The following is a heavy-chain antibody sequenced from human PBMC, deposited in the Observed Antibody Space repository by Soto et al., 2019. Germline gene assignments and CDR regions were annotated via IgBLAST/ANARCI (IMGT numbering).Heavy chain of an antibody. J-gene: IGHJ6*02. CDR1: GGSFSGYY. D-gene: IGHD6-13*01. CDR3: ARARSSSWRYYGMDV. V-gene: IGHV4-34*01. CDR2: INHSGST. Sequence: QVQLQQWGAGLLKPSETLSLTCAVYGGSFSGYYWSWIRQPPGRGLEWIGEINHSGSTNYNPSLKSRVTISVDKSKNQFSLKLSSVTAADTAVYYCARARSSSWRYYGMDVWGQGTTVTVSS.